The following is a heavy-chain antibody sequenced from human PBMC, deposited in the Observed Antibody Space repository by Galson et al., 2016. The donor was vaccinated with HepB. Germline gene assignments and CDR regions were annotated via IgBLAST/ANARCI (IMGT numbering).Heavy chain of an antibody. CDR1: GDSVYSNAAA. CDR2: TFYRSTWEN. Sequence: CAISGDSVYSNAAAWVWIRQSPSRGVEWLGRTFYRSTWENHYAGSVKNRITISPDTSRNQFSLHLNSVTPEDTAVYYCARAVMLGRGMDVWGQGTTVTVSS. V-gene: IGHV6-1*01. CDR3: ARAVMLGRGMDV. D-gene: IGHD3-10*01. J-gene: IGHJ6*02.